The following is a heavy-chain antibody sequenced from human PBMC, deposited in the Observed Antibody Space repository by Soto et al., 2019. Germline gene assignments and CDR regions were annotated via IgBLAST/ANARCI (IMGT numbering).Heavy chain of an antibody. Sequence: QVQLQQWGAGLLKPSETLSLTCAVYGGSFSGYYWSWIRQPPGKGLEWIGEINHSGSTNYNPSLKSRVTISVDTSKNQFSLKLSSVTAADTAVYYCARAAVVPAAKTFDYWGQGTPVTVSS. CDR3: ARAAVVPAAKTFDY. J-gene: IGHJ4*02. CDR1: GGSFSGYY. CDR2: INHSGST. D-gene: IGHD2-2*01. V-gene: IGHV4-34*01.